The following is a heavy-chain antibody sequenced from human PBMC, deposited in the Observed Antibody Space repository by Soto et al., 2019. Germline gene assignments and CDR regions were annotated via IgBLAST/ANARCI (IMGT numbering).Heavy chain of an antibody. CDR1: GGSISSYY. D-gene: IGHD6-13*01. J-gene: IGHJ6*02. CDR2: IYYSGST. CDR3: ASSNIAAAGFYYYGMDV. Sequence: PSETLSLTYTVSGGSISSYYWSWIRQPPGKGLEWIGYIYYSGSTNYNPSLKSRVTISVDTSKNQFSLKLSSVTAADTAVYYCASSNIAAAGFYYYGMDVWGQGTTVTVSS. V-gene: IGHV4-59*01.